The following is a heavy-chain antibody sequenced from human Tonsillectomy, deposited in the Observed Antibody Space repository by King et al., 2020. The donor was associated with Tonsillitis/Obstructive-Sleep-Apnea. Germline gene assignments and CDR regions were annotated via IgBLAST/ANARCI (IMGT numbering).Heavy chain of an antibody. CDR1: GFTFSSYA. CDR2: ISYDGSNK. Sequence: VQLVESGGGVVQPGRSLRLSCAASGFTFSSYAMHWVRQAPGKGLEWVAVISYDGSNKYYADSVKGRFTISRDNSKNTLYLQMNSLRAEDTAVDYCARDRLIAVAGQFDYWGQGTLVTVSS. V-gene: IGHV3-30*01. D-gene: IGHD6-19*01. J-gene: IGHJ4*02. CDR3: ARDRLIAVAGQFDY.